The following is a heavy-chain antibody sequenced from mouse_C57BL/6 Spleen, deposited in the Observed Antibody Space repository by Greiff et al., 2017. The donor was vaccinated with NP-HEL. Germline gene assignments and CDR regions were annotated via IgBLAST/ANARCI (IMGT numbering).Heavy chain of an antibody. CDR1: GYAFTNYL. D-gene: IGHD2-13*01. CDR3: ARDGDYEAYWYFDV. J-gene: IGHJ1*03. CDR2: INPGSGGT. Sequence: QVQLQQSGAELVRPGTSVKVSCKASGYAFTNYLIEWVKQRPGQGLEWIGVINPGSGGTNYNEKFKGKAPLTADKSASTAYMQLSSLTSEDSAVYFCARDGDYEAYWYFDVWGTGTTVTVAS. V-gene: IGHV1-54*01.